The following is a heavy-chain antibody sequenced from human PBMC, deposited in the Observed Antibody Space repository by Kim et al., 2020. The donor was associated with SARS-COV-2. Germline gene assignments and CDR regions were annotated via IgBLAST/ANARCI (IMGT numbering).Heavy chain of an antibody. V-gene: IGHV3-7*03. J-gene: IGHJ4*02. CDR3: AKGVTID. CDR2: IKQDGSER. Sequence: GGSLRLSCAASGFTFSGFWMPWVRQAPGKGLEWVASIKQDGSERNYVDSVKGRFNLSRDNAENSLYLQMNGLRAEDTAVYFCAKGVTIDWGQGTLVTAAS. D-gene: IGHD3-3*01. CDR1: GFTFSGFW.